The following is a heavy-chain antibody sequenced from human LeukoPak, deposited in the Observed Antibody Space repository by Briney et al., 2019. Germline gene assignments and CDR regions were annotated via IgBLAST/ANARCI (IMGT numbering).Heavy chain of an antibody. CDR2: INPNSGGT. V-gene: IGHV1-2*02. CDR3: AKINRRDGYNSFDY. Sequence: ASVKVSCKASGYTFTGYYMHWVRQAPGQGLEWMGWINPNSGGTNYAQKFQGRVTMTRDTSISTAYMELRSLRSDDTAVYYCAKINRRDGYNSFDYWGQGTLVTVSS. CDR1: GYTFTGYY. J-gene: IGHJ4*02. D-gene: IGHD5-24*01.